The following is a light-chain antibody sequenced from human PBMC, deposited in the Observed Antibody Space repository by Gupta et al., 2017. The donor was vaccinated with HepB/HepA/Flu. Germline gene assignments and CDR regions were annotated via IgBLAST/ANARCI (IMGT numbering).Light chain of an antibody. CDR2: GAS. J-gene: IGKJ4*01. V-gene: IGKV3-15*01. Sequence: EIVMTQSPATLSVSPGERATLSCRASQSVSSSLAWYQQKPGQAPRLLLYGASTRATGIPARFSGSGSGTEFTLTISSLHPEDFAVYFCHRYNSWPLTFGGGTKVEIK. CDR3: HRYNSWPLT. CDR1: QSVSSS.